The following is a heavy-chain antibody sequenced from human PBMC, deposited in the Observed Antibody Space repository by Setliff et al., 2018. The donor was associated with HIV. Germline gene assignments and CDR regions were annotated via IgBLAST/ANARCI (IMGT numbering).Heavy chain of an antibody. CDR2: IKSKTDGGTT. CDR1: GFTFSNAW. CDR3: TTDLGGSYHGWNY. V-gene: IGHV3-15*07. D-gene: IGHD1-26*01. J-gene: IGHJ4*02. Sequence: SCAASGFTFSNAWMNWVRQAPGKGLEWVGRIKSKTDGGTTDYAAPVKGRFTISRDDSKNTLYLQMNSLKTEDTAVYYCTTDLGGSYHGWNYWGQGTLVTVSS.